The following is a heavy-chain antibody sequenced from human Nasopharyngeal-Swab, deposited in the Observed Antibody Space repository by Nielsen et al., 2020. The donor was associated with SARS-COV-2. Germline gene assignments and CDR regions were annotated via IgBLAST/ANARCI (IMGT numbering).Heavy chain of an antibody. V-gene: IGHV4-59*01. D-gene: IGHD5-24*01. CDR1: GGSISSYY. J-gene: IGHJ3*02. CDR2: IYYSGST. CDR3: ARAGVEMAPGVAFDI. Sequence: SETLSLTCTVSGGSISSYYWSWIRQPPGKGLEWIGYIYYSGSTNYNPSLKSRVTISVDTSKNQFSLKLSSVTAADTAVYYCARAGVEMAPGVAFDIWGQGTMVTVSS.